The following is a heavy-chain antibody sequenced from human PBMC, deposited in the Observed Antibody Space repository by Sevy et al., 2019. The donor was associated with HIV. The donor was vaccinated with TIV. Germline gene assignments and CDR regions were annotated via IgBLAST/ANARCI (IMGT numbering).Heavy chain of an antibody. D-gene: IGHD3-22*01. J-gene: IGHJ4*02. CDR1: GASVSGERHY. CDR3: ARGGRYDSGGHYYPPPKNYLAN. Sequence: SETLSLTCAVSGASVSGERHYWNWIRQPPGRGLEWIGCIYYTGTSYYNPSLVSRVTLSVGTSKNEIALTLSSVTAADTAVYYCARGGRYDSGGHYYPPPKNYLANWGQGTLVTVSS. CDR2: IYYTGTS. V-gene: IGHV4-61*01.